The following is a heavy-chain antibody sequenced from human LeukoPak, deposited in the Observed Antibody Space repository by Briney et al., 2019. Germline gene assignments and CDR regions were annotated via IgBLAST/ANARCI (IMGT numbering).Heavy chain of an antibody. J-gene: IGHJ6*03. Sequence: GGSLRLSCAASGFTFSSYWMHWVRHAPGKGLVWVSRIHSDGSSTSYADSVKGRFTISRDNAKNTLYLQMNSLRAEDTAVYYCARGPRLLWFGEARYYYYYMDVWGKGTTVTVSS. CDR3: ARGPRLLWFGEARYYYYYMDV. D-gene: IGHD3-10*01. V-gene: IGHV3-74*01. CDR1: GFTFSSYW. CDR2: IHSDGSST.